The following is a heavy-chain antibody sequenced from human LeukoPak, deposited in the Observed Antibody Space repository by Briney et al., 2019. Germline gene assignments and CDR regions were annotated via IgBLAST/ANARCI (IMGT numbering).Heavy chain of an antibody. CDR2: ISAYNGNT. CDR1: GYTFTSYY. J-gene: IGHJ5*02. Sequence: ASVKVSCKASGYTFTSYYMHWVRQAPGQGLEWMGWISAYNGNTNYAQKLQGRVTMTTDTSTSTAYMEQRSLRSDDTAVYYCARGGRYCSSTSCYGFISWFDPWGQGTLVTVSS. D-gene: IGHD2-2*01. CDR3: ARGGRYCSSTSCYGFISWFDP. V-gene: IGHV1-18*04.